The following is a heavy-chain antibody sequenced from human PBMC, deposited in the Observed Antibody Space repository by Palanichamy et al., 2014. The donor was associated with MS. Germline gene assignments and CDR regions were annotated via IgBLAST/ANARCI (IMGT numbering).Heavy chain of an antibody. J-gene: IGHJ6*02. D-gene: IGHD3-22*01. Sequence: QVQLVESGGGVVQPGRSLRLSCAASGFTYSSYGMHWVRQAPGKGLEWVTVIWYDGSNKYYADSVKGRFTISRDNSKNTLYLQMNSLRAEDTAVYYCARALRTRGLLDYYNGMDVWGQGTTVTVSS. CDR2: IWYDGSNK. CDR1: GFTYSSYG. CDR3: ARALRTRGLLDYYNGMDV. V-gene: IGHV3-33*01.